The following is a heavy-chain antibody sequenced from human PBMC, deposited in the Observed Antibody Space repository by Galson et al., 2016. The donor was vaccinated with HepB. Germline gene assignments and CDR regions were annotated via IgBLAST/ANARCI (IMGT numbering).Heavy chain of an antibody. Sequence: SLRLSCAASGFRFSDYNMNWVRQAPGRGLEWVAGINGSGGSTYSADSVKGRFTISRDNSKNTLYLQMNSLRAEDTAVYYCAKKSLVARTATYVFDNWGQGTLVTVSS. CDR1: GFRFSDYN. J-gene: IGHJ4*02. D-gene: IGHD5-12*01. CDR2: INGSGGST. V-gene: IGHV3-23*01. CDR3: AKKSLVARTATYVFDN.